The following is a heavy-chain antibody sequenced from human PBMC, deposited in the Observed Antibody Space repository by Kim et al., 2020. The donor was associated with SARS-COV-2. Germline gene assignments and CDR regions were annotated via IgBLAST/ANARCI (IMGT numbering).Heavy chain of an antibody. Sequence: GGSLRLSCAASGFTVSSNYMSWVRQAPGKGLEWVSVIYSGGSTYYADSVKGRFTISRDNSKNTLYLQMNSLRAEDTAVYYCARDTYYGSGSYAWFDPWGQGTLVTVSS. D-gene: IGHD3-10*01. J-gene: IGHJ5*02. CDR3: ARDTYYGSGSYAWFDP. CDR2: IYSGGST. CDR1: GFTVSSNY. V-gene: IGHV3-66*02.